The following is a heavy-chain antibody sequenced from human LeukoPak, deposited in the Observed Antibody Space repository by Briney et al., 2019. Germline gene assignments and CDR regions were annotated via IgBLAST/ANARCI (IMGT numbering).Heavy chain of an antibody. V-gene: IGHV4-59*01. D-gene: IGHD3-22*01. J-gene: IGHJ4*02. CDR2: IYYSGST. CDR3: ARGDYYDRSGYSY. CDR1: GGSISSYY. Sequence: KASETLSLTCTVSGGSISSYYWSWIRQPPGKGLEWIGYIYYSGSTNYNPSLKSRVTISVDTSKNQFSLKLSSVTAADTAVYYCARGDYYDRSGYSYWGQGTLVTVSS.